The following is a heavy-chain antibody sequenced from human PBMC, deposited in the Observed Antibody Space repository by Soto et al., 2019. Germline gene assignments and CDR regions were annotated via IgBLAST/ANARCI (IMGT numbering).Heavy chain of an antibody. Sequence: QVQLQESGPGLVKPSQTLSLTCTVSGGSISSGGYYWSWIRQHPGKGLEWIGYIYYSGSTYYNPSLKGRVTISVDPSKNQFSLKLSSVTAADTAVYYCARAADSSGWYGGLYYYYYGMDVWGQGTTVTVSS. V-gene: IGHV4-31*03. CDR3: ARAADSSGWYGGLYYYYYGMDV. CDR1: GGSISSGGYY. J-gene: IGHJ6*02. CDR2: IYYSGST. D-gene: IGHD6-19*01.